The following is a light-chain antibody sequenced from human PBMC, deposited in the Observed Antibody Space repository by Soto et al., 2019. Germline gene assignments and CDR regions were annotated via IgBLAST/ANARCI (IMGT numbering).Light chain of an antibody. CDR3: QQYGSSPRT. CDR2: GAS. J-gene: IGKJ1*01. CDR1: QSVSSSS. Sequence: EIVLTQSPDTLSLSPGERATLSCRASQSVSSSSLAWYHQKPGQAPRLLISGASSRATGIPDRFSGSGSGTDFTLTISRLEPEDFAVYYCQQYGSSPRTFGQVTKVEIK. V-gene: IGKV3-20*01.